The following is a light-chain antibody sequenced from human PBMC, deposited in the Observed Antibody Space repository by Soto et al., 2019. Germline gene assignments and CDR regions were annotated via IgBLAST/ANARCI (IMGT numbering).Light chain of an antibody. J-gene: IGLJ2*01. CDR1: SSNIGAGYD. Sequence: QSVLTQPPSVSGAPGQRVTISCTGSSSNIGAGYDVHWYQQFPGTTPKFLIYGNTNRPSGVPDRFSASKSGTSASLDITGLQAEDEAEDFCQSYDSSLTAVFGGGTKLTVL. CDR2: GNT. CDR3: QSYDSSLTAV. V-gene: IGLV1-40*01.